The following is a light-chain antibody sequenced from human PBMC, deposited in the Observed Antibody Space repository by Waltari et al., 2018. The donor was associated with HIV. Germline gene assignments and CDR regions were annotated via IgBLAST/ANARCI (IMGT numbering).Light chain of an antibody. Sequence: DIVMTQSPDSLAVSLGERVTINCKSSQSVLYNSNNKNYLAWYQQKPRQPPKLLIYWASTRESGAPDRFSGSGSGTDFTLTISSLQAEDVAVYYCQQYYSTLYSFGQGTKLEIK. CDR1: QSVLYNSNNKNY. CDR3: QQYYSTLYS. V-gene: IGKV4-1*01. CDR2: WAS. J-gene: IGKJ2*03.